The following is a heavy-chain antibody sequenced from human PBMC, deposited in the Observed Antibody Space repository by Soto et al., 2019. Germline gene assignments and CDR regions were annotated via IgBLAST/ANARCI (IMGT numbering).Heavy chain of an antibody. CDR2: ISYDGINK. D-gene: IGHD1-1*01. Sequence: QVQLVESGGGVVQPGRSLRLSCAASGFTFSSYGIHWVRQAPGKGLEWVSVISYDGINKYYADSVKGRFTISRDNSENTLYLQMNRLRAEDTAVYYSAKSVYNWNDGFFDYWGQGTLVTVSS. CDR1: GFTFSSYG. CDR3: AKSVYNWNDGFFDY. J-gene: IGHJ4*02. V-gene: IGHV3-30*18.